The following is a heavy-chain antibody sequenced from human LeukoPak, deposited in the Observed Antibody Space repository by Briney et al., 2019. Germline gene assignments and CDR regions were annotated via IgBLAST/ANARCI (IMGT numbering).Heavy chain of an antibody. V-gene: IGHV6-1*01. J-gene: IGHJ5*02. D-gene: IGHD2-15*01. Sequence: SQTLSLTCALSGDSFSSNSAAWNWLRQSPSRGLEWLGRTYYRSKLCKDYAVCVKSLITIKPDTSKNRFSLQLTSVTPEDTAVYYCARRGKTRRRYCSGGSCYSFENWFDPCGQGTLVTVSS. CDR1: GDSFSSNSAA. CDR2: TYYRSKLCK. CDR3: ARRGKTRRRYCSGGSCYSFENWFDP.